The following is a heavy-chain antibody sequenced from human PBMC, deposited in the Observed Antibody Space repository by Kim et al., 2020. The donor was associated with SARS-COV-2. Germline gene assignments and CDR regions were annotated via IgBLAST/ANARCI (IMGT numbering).Heavy chain of an antibody. CDR2: ISAYNGNT. V-gene: IGHV1-18*01. D-gene: IGHD3-16*01. CDR1: GYTFTSYG. Sequence: ASVKVSCKASGYTFTSYGISWVRQAPGQGLEWMGWISAYNGNTNYAQKLQGRVTMTTDTSTSTAYMELRSLRSDDTAVYYCARGRDYDYVWGRPSYGMDVWGQGTTVTVSS. CDR3: ARGRDYDYVWGRPSYGMDV. J-gene: IGHJ6*02.